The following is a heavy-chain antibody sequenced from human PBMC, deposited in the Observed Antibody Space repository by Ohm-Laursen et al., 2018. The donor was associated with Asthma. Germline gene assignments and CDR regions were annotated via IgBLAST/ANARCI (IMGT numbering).Heavy chain of an antibody. V-gene: IGHV3-30*18. Sequence: SLRLSCAPSGFTFSRYGMHWVRQAPGRGLEWVADISSDGSNKYYADSVKGRFTISRDNSKSTLYLQLNSLRPDDTAVYYCAKDYGGNSFFDFWGQGTLVTVSS. CDR3: AKDYGGNSFFDF. J-gene: IGHJ4*02. CDR1: GFTFSRYG. CDR2: ISSDGSNK. D-gene: IGHD4-23*01.